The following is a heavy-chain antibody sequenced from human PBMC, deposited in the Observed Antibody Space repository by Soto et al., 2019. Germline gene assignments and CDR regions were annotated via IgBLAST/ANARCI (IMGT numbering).Heavy chain of an antibody. Sequence: DVQLVESGGHLLQPGGSLRLSCAASGLTVSSNYITLVRQAPGQGLEWVSVIYSGGSTYYAASVKGRFAISRDNSRNTVYLQMDSLRAEDTAVYYCARAYKWDEGYFDYWGRGTLVTVSS. CDR3: ARAYKWDEGYFDY. D-gene: IGHD1-1*01. CDR1: GLTVSSNY. V-gene: IGHV3-53*01. CDR2: IYSGGST. J-gene: IGHJ4*02.